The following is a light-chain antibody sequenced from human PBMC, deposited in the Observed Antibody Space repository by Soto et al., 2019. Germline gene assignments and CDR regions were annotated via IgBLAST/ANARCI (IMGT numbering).Light chain of an antibody. Sequence: VLTQSPGTLSLSPGERATLSCRASQSISSTSLAWYQHQPGQAPRLLVYGASVRASGIPDRFSGGGSGTDFTLTISTLEPEDFAVYYCQRYGNSPPLTFGGGTKVEIK. V-gene: IGKV3-20*01. CDR2: GAS. CDR3: QRYGNSPPLT. J-gene: IGKJ4*01. CDR1: QSISSTS.